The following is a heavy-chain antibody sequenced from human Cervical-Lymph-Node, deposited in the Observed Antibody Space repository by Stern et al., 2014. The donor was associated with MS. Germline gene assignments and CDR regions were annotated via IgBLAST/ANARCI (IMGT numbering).Heavy chain of an antibody. J-gene: IGHJ4*02. D-gene: IGHD3-3*01. CDR1: GFSLSTSGMR. Sequence: QVTLRESGPALVKPTQTLTLTCTFSGFSLSTSGMRVSWIRQPPGKALEWLARIDWDDDQFYSTSLKTRHTISKDTSKNQVVLTMTNMDPVDTATYYCARSPPYYEFWNDYYYFDYWGQGTLVAVSS. CDR3: ARSPPYYEFWNDYYYFDY. V-gene: IGHV2-70*04. CDR2: IDWDDDQ.